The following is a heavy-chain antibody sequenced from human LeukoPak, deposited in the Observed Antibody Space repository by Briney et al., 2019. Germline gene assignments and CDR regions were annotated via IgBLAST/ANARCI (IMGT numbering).Heavy chain of an antibody. CDR2: IWYDGSNK. CDR1: GSTFSSYG. Sequence: GGSLRLSCAASGSTFSSYGMHWVRQAPGKGVEWVAVIWYDGSNKYYAGSVKGRFTISRGNSKNTLYLQMNSLRAEDTAVYYCARALKYRGAFDIWGQGTMVTVSS. CDR3: ARALKYRGAFDI. D-gene: IGHD2-2*01. J-gene: IGHJ3*02. V-gene: IGHV3-33*01.